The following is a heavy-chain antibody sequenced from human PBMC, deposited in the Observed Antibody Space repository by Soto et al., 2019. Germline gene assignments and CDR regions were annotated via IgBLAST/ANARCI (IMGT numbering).Heavy chain of an antibody. Sequence: QDQLVQSGAEVKKPGSSVKVSCKASGGTFSSHTFSWVRQAPGQGLEWMGRIIPALGTATYAQKFQGRATITADESATTVYMELNSRRSEDTAVYYCASPDFGDYWYFDLWGRGTLVTVSS. D-gene: IGHD4-17*01. CDR2: IIPALGTA. CDR3: ASPDFGDYWYFDL. J-gene: IGHJ2*01. V-gene: IGHV1-69*08. CDR1: GGTFSSHT.